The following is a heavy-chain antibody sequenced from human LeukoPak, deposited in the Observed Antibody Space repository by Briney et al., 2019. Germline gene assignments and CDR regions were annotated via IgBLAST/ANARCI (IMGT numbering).Heavy chain of an antibody. CDR3: ARARGYSLRVYYFDY. D-gene: IGHD5-18*01. J-gene: IGHJ4*02. V-gene: IGHV4-34*01. CDR2: INHSGST. Sequence: PSETLSLTCAVYGGSFSGYYWSWIRQPPGKGLEWIGEINHSGSTNYNPSLKSRVTISVDTSKNQFSLKLSSVTAADTAVYYCARARGYSLRVYYFDYWGQGTLVTVFS. CDR1: GGSFSGYY.